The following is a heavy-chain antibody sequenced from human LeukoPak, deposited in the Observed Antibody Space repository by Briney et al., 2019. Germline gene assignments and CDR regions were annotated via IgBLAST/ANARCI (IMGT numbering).Heavy chain of an antibody. CDR3: AKDGGFDY. Sequence: GGSLRLSCAASGFTFSSYGMHWVRQAPGKGLEWVAVISYDGSNKYYADSVKGRFTISRDNSKNTLYLQMNSLRAEDTAVYYCAKDGGFDYWGQGTLVTVSS. D-gene: IGHD2-15*01. J-gene: IGHJ4*02. CDR1: GFTFSSYG. CDR2: ISYDGSNK. V-gene: IGHV3-30*18.